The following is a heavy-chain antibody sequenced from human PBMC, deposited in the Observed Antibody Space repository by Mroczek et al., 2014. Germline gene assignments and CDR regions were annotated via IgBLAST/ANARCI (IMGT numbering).Heavy chain of an antibody. CDR2: IYHSGST. Sequence: QVQLVESGPGLVKPSGTLSLTCAVPGGSISSGNWWSWVRQPPGKGLEWIGEIYHSGSTNYNPSLESRVTISVDKSKNQFSLKLSSVTAADTAVYYCARDQKEMNSGSSGWYLYYYGMDVWGQGTTVTVSS. V-gene: IGHV4-4*02. CDR3: ARDQKEMNSGSSGWYLYYYGMDV. CDR1: GGSISSGNW. D-gene: IGHD6-19*01. J-gene: IGHJ6*02.